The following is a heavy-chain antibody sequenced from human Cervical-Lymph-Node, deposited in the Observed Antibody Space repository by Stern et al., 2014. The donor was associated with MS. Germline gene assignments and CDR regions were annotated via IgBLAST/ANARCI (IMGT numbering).Heavy chain of an antibody. CDR2: INPSGGTT. CDR1: GYTFSSDY. Sequence: QLVQFGAEVKKPWASVEVSCQASGYTFSSDYMPWVRQAPGQGLEWMGIINPSGGTTSYAQKFQGRVTMTRDTSTSRVYMELSSLRSEDTAVYYCAREVAGHRLGMMDVWGQGTTVTVSS. CDR3: AREVAGHRLGMMDV. J-gene: IGHJ6*02. D-gene: IGHD6-19*01. V-gene: IGHV1-46*01.